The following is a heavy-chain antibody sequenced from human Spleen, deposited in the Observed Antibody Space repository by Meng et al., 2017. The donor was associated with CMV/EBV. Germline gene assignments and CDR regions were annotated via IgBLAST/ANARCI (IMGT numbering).Heavy chain of an antibody. J-gene: IGHJ4*02. CDR2: IKQDGSEK. Sequence: GESLKISCAASGFTFSSYWMSWVRQAPGKGLEWVANIKQDGSEKNYVDSVKGRFTISRHNAKNSLYLQMNSLRAEDTAVYYCARAYSRGDYWGQGTLVTVSS. CDR3: ARAYSRGDY. D-gene: IGHD6-13*01. V-gene: IGHV3-7*01. CDR1: GFTFSSYW.